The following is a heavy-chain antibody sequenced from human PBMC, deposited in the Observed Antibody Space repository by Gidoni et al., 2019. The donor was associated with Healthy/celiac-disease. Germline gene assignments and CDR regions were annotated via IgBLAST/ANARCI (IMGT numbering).Heavy chain of an antibody. J-gene: IGHJ4*02. Sequence: QVQLVQSGAEVKKPGSSVKFSCKASAGTFSSYAISWVRQAPGQGLEWMGGFIPIFGTANYAQKFQGRVTITADESTSTAYMELSSLRSEDTAVYYCARWTDYYGSGSYDYWGQGTLVTVSS. D-gene: IGHD3-10*01. CDR2: FIPIFGTA. CDR3: ARWTDYYGSGSYDY. V-gene: IGHV1-69*01. CDR1: AGTFSSYA.